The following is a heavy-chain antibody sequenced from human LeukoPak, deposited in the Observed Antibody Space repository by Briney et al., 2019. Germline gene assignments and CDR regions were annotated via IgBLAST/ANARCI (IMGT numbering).Heavy chain of an antibody. J-gene: IGHJ4*02. CDR1: GYTFTSYG. CDR2: ISAYNGNT. D-gene: IGHD3-22*01. V-gene: IGHV1-18*01. Sequence: GASVKVSCKASGYTFTSYGISWVRQAPGQGLEWMGWISAYNGNTNYAQKLQGRVTMTTDTSTSTAYMELRSLRSDDPAVYYCARDPEPYYDSSGYWVYWGQGTLVTVSS. CDR3: ARDPEPYYDSSGYWVY.